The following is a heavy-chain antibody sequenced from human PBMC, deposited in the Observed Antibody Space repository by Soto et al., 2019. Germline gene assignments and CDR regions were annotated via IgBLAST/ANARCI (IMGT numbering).Heavy chain of an antibody. J-gene: IGHJ3*02. Sequence: PGGSLRLSCADSGFTVSSNYMSWVRQAPGKGLEWVSVIYSGGSTYYADSVKGRFTISRDNSKNTLYLQMNSLRAEDTAVYYCATEMLYSRDVFDIWGQGTMVIVSS. D-gene: IGHD2-8*01. V-gene: IGHV3-53*01. CDR2: IYSGGST. CDR1: GFTVSSNY. CDR3: ATEMLYSRDVFDI.